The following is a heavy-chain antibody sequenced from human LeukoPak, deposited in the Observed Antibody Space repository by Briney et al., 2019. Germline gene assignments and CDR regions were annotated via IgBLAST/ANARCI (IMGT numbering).Heavy chain of an antibody. CDR1: GLTVSSNY. CDR2: LHAAGGT. Sequence: GGSLRLSCAASGLTVSSNYITWVRQPPGKGLEWVSVLHAAGGTYYADSVEGRFTISRHISKNTVYLQMNSLRAEDTAAYYCAREGYDSSGYPRLLDYWGQGTLVTVSS. CDR3: AREGYDSSGYPRLLDY. V-gene: IGHV3-53*04. D-gene: IGHD3-22*01. J-gene: IGHJ4*02.